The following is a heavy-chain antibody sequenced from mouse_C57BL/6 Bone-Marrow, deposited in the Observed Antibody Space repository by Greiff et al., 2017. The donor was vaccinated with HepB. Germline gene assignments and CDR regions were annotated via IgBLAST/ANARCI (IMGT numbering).Heavy chain of an antibody. V-gene: IGHV1-54*01. CDR3: AREERWDVGFAY. Sequence: QVQLQQSGAELVRPGTSVKVSCKASGYAFTNYLIEWVKQRPGQGLEWIGVINPGSGGTNYNEKFKGKATLTADKSSSTAYMQLSSLTSEDSAVYFCAREERWDVGFAYWGQGTLVTVSA. CDR1: GYAFTNYL. D-gene: IGHD4-1*01. CDR2: INPGSGGT. J-gene: IGHJ3*01.